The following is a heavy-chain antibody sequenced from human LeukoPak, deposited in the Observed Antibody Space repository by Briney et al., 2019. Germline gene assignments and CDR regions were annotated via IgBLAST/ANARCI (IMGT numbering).Heavy chain of an antibody. CDR2: IYPGDSDT. CDR1: GYSFTSYW. D-gene: IGHD5-12*01. V-gene: IGHV5-51*01. CDR3: ARHREGATVVTTNYYYYYYMDV. Sequence: KHGESLKISCKGSGYSFTSYWIGWVRQMPGKGLEWMGIIYPGDSDTRYSPSFQGQVTISADKSISTAYLQWSSLKASDTAMYYCARHREGATVVTTNYYYYYYMDVWGKGTTVTVSS. J-gene: IGHJ6*03.